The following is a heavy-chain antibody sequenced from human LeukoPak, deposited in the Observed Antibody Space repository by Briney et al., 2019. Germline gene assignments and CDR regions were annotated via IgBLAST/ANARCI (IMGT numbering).Heavy chain of an antibody. CDR1: GFTFSSYS. V-gene: IGHV3-48*04. Sequence: GGSLRLSCAASGFTFSSYSMNWVRQAPGKGLEWVSYIGGSGSTIYYADSVKGRFTISRDNAKNSLYLQMNSLRAEDTAVYYCATTGRGWYYFDYWGQGTLVTVSS. CDR2: IGGSGSTI. CDR3: ATTGRGWYYFDY. J-gene: IGHJ4*02. D-gene: IGHD6-19*01.